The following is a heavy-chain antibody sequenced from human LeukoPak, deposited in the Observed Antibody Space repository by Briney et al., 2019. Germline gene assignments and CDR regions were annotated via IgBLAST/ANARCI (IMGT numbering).Heavy chain of an antibody. CDR2: VYYNGDT. D-gene: IGHD4-11*01. CDR3: SRHKAYSDYVSD. J-gene: IGHJ4*02. V-gene: IGHV4-39*01. Sequence: SETLSLTCTVSGGSISSSSHYWGWIRQPPGKGLEWIGSVYYNGDTYYNPSLKSRAITSVDTSRNQFSLRLSSVTAADMAIYYCSRHKAYSDYVSDWGQGTLVTVSS. CDR1: GGSISSSSHY.